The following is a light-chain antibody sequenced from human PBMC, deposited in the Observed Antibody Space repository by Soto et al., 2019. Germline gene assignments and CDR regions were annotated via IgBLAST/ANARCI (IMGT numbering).Light chain of an antibody. J-gene: IGKJ5*01. CDR3: QQSYSTLIT. CDR1: QSIDNK. CDR2: DAS. Sequence: DIQVTRSPSTLSLSGGERVTITCRASQSIDNKLAWYQRKPGKAAKLLIYDASTLESGVPSTFDGSGFGTEFTLTISSLQPEDFATYYCQQSYSTLITFGQGTRLEIK. V-gene: IGKV1-5*01.